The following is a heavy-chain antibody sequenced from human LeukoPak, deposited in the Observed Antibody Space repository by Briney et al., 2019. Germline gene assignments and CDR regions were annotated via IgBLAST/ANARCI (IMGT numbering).Heavy chain of an antibody. V-gene: IGHV1-18*01. D-gene: IGHD3-10*01. CDR1: GYTFTSYG. J-gene: IGHJ3*01. CDR3: ARQRFGDVHAFDV. CDR2: ISVYNVNT. Sequence: ASVKVSCKASGYTFTSYGISWVRQAPGQGLEWMGWISVYNVNTNNAQKLQDRVTMTTDTSTSTAYMELRSLTSDDTAVYYCARQRFGDVHAFDVWGQGTVVSVS.